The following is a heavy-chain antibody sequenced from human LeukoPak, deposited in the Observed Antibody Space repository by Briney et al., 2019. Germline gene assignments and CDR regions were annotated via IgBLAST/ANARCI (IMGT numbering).Heavy chain of an antibody. CDR3: ARDLYYYESSGYYFPYYFDY. J-gene: IGHJ4*02. Sequence: GGSLRLSCAASGFTFSDYYMSWIRQAPGKGLEWVSYISGSGSTIYYADSVKGRFTISRDNAKNSLYLQMNSLRAEDTAVYYCARDLYYYESSGYYFPYYFDYWGQGTLVTVSS. CDR1: GFTFSDYY. V-gene: IGHV3-11*01. D-gene: IGHD3-22*01. CDR2: ISGSGSTI.